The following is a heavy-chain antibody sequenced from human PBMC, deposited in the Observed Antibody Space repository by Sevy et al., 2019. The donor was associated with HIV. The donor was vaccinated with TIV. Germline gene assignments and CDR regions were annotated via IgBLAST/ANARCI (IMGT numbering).Heavy chain of an antibody. Sequence: GESLKISCAASGFTFSSYSMNWVRQAPGKGLEWVSSISSSSSYIYYADSVKGRFTIYRDNAKNSLYLQMNSLRAEDTAVYYCARDPRTAAVGTRYFDYWGQGTLVTVSS. D-gene: IGHD6-13*01. CDR1: GFTFSSYS. V-gene: IGHV3-21*01. J-gene: IGHJ4*02. CDR2: ISSSSSYI. CDR3: ARDPRTAAVGTRYFDY.